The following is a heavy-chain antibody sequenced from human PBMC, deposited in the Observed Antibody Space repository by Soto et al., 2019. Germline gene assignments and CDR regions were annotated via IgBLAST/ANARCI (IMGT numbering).Heavy chain of an antibody. J-gene: IGHJ6*02. CDR3: GRGYCTGSSCPRADYGLDV. Sequence: GGSLRLSCAASGFTFSDHFMDWVRQAPGKGLEWVGRTASRAESYTTGYAASVKGRFTISRDDSKNSLYLQMNSLKTEDTAVYYCGRGYCTGSSCPRADYGLDVWGQGTTVTVSS. D-gene: IGHD2-2*01. CDR2: TASRAESYTT. CDR1: GFTFSDHF. V-gene: IGHV3-72*01.